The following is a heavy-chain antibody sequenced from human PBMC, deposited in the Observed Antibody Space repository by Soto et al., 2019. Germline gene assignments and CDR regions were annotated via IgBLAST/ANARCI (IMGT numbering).Heavy chain of an antibody. CDR1: GFTFSSYG. J-gene: IGHJ3*01. Sequence: QVQLVESGGGVVQPGRSLRLSCAASGFTFSSYGMHWVRQAPGKGLERVAVISYDGSKKYYGDSVKGRITISRDNSKKTLYLQMNRLRAADTAVYCCVKDQSLIQLWSDPEAFELWGKGTMVTVSS. V-gene: IGHV3-30*18. CDR2: ISYDGSKK. CDR3: VKDQSLIQLWSDPEAFEL. D-gene: IGHD5-18*01.